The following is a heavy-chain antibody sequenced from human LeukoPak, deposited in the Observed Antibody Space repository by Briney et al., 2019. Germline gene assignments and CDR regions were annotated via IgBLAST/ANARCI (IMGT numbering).Heavy chain of an antibody. Sequence: SVKVSCKASGGTFSSYAISWVRQAPGQGLEWMGGIIPIFGTANYAQKFQGRVTITADESTSTAYMELSSLRSEDTAVYYCARAHVYCSSTSCYTFDPWGQGTLVTVSS. J-gene: IGHJ5*02. D-gene: IGHD2-2*02. CDR1: GGTFSSYA. V-gene: IGHV1-69*13. CDR2: IIPIFGTA. CDR3: ARAHVYCSSTSCYTFDP.